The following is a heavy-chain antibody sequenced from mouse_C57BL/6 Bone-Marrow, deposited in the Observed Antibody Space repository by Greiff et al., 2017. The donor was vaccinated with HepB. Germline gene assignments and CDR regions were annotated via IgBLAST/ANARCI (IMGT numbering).Heavy chain of an antibody. CDR3: AAQEITTVVALYAMDY. Sequence: VKLVESGPELVKPGASVKLSCKASGYTFTSYDINWVKQRPGQGLEWIGWIYPRDGSTKYNEKFKGKATLTVDTSSSTAYMELHSLTSEDSAVYFCAAQEITTVVALYAMDYWGQGTSVTVSS. V-gene: IGHV1-85*01. J-gene: IGHJ4*01. CDR2: IYPRDGST. D-gene: IGHD1-1*01. CDR1: GYTFTSYD.